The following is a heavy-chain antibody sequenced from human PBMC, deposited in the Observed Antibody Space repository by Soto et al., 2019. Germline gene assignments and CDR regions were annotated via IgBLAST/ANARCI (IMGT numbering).Heavy chain of an antibody. V-gene: IGHV1-58*01. CDR2: IVVGSGNT. D-gene: IGHD4-17*01. J-gene: IGHJ3*02. Sequence: ASVKVSCKASGFTFTSSAVQWVRQARGQRLEWIGWIVVGSGNTNYAQKFQERVTIARDMSTSTAYMELSSLRSEDTAVYYCAAGIGAPVAFDIWGQGTMVTVSS. CDR1: GFTFTSSA. CDR3: AAGIGAPVAFDI.